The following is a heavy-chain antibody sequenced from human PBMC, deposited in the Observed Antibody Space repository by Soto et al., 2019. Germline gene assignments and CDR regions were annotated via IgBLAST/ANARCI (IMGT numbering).Heavy chain of an antibody. D-gene: IGHD1-26*01. CDR2: INPSAHST. CDR1: GYTFTNFY. V-gene: IGHV1-46*01. J-gene: IGHJ4*02. Sequence: QVQLVQSGAEVKKPGASVTVSCKASGYTFTNFYMHWVRQAPGQGLEWMGIINPSAHSTTYAQKCQGRVTMTSDTSTSTVYMEMRSLRSEDTAIYFCARALTAQEPGPWGQGTLVTVSS. CDR3: ARALTAQEPGP.